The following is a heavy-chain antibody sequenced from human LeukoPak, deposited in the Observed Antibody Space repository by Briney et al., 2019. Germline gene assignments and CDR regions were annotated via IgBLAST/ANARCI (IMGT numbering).Heavy chain of an antibody. CDR1: GYTFTSYD. CDR3: ASSPAMVRGDEIDY. Sequence: ASVKVSCKASGYTFTSYDINWVRQATGQGLEWMGWMNPNSGNTGYAQKFQGRVTMTRNTSISTAYMELSRLRSDDTAVYYCASSPAMVRGDEIDYWGQGTLVTVSS. J-gene: IGHJ4*02. V-gene: IGHV1-8*01. D-gene: IGHD3-10*01. CDR2: MNPNSGNT.